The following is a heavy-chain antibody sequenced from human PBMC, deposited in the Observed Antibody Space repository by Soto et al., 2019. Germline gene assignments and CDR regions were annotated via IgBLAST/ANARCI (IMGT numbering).Heavy chain of an antibody. CDR1: GYTFISYD. CDR3: ARGEGYCSSTSCPNNWFDP. CDR2: MNPNSGNT. J-gene: IGHJ5*02. Sequence: QVQLVQSGAEVKKPGASVKVSCKASGYTFISYDINWVRQATGQGLEWMGWMNPNSGNTGYAQKFQGRVTMTRNTSISTAYMELSSLRSEDTAVYYCARGEGYCSSTSCPNNWFDPWGQGTLVTVSS. V-gene: IGHV1-8*01. D-gene: IGHD2-2*01.